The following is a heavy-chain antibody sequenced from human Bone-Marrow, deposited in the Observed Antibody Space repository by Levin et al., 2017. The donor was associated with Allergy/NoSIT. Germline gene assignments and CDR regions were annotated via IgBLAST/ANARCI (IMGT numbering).Heavy chain of an antibody. J-gene: IGHJ3*02. CDR2: INHSGST. CDR3: ARGLHIVVVIATNRDAFDI. D-gene: IGHD2-21*01. V-gene: IGHV4-34*01. Sequence: PSETLSLTCAVYGGSFSGYYWSWIRQPPGKGLEWIGEINHSGSTNYNPSLKSRVTISVDTSKNQFSLKLSSVTAADTAVYYCARGLHIVVVIATNRDAFDIWGQGTMVTVSS. CDR1: GGSFSGYY.